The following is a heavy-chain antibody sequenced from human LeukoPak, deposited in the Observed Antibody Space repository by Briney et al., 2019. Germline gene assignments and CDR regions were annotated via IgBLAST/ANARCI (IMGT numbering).Heavy chain of an antibody. V-gene: IGHV3-21*01. CDR2: ISSTSNYI. D-gene: IGHD1-14*01. CDR3: ARLITGPYYFDY. CDR1: ESTFTNYN. Sequence: GGSLRLSLPASESTFTNYNMNWYGQAPGKGLEWVSSISSTSNYISYTDSLKGRFTISRDNAKNSLFLQMNSLRAEDTAVYYCARLITGPYYFDYWGQGTLVTVSS. J-gene: IGHJ4*02.